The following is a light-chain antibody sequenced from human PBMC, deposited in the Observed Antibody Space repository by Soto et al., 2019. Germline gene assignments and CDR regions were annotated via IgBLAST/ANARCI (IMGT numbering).Light chain of an antibody. V-gene: IGKV1-27*01. CDR2: AAS. CDR1: QGIRNY. Sequence: DIQMTQSPTSLSASVGDRVTITCRASQGIRNYVAWYQQIPGKAPKLLIYAASTLQSGVPSRFSGSGSGTDFPLTINGLQPEDVATYSCQKYSSVPVFGPGIKVEIK. J-gene: IGKJ3*01. CDR3: QKYSSVPV.